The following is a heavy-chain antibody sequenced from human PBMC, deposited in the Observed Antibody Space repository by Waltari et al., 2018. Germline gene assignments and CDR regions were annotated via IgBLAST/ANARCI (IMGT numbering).Heavy chain of an antibody. J-gene: IGHJ4*02. CDR2: IKHDASES. CDR1: GFTFSNSW. CDR3: SVSLNY. Sequence: EVQLVESGGGLVQPGGSLRLSCAASGFTFSNSWMDWVRQAPGKGLEWVANIKHDASESHYVDSVKGRFTISRDNAQNLFYLQMNSLRAGDTAVYYCSVSLNYWGQGTLVTVSS. V-gene: IGHV3-7*01.